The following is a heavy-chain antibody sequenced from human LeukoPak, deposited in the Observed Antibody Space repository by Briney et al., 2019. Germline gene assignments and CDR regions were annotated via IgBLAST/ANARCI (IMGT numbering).Heavy chain of an antibody. J-gene: IGHJ5*02. CDR1: GGSISSYY. CDR2: IYYSGST. CDR3: ARTYSSSWFNWFDP. D-gene: IGHD6-13*01. V-gene: IGHV4-59*01. Sequence: SETLSLTCTVSGGSISSYYWSWIRQPPGKGLEWIGYIYYSGSTNYNPSLKSRVTISVDTSKNQFSLKLSSVTAADTAVYYCARTYSSSWFNWFDPWGQGTLATVSS.